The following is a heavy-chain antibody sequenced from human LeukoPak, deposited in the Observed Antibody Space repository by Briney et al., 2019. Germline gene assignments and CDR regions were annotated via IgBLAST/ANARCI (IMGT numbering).Heavy chain of an antibody. V-gene: IGHV1-2*02. Sequence: ASVKVSCKASGYTFTGYYMHWVRQAPGQGLEWMGWINPNSGGTNYAQKFQGRVTLTRGTSITTAYMELSSLRSDDTAVYYCARDSGYGNALDIWGQGTMVTVSS. CDR1: GYTFTGYY. CDR2: INPNSGGT. CDR3: ARDSGYGNALDI. D-gene: IGHD5-18*01. J-gene: IGHJ3*02.